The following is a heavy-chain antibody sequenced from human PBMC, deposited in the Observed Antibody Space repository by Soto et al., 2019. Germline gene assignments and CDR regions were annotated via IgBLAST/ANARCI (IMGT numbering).Heavy chain of an antibody. CDR2: ISYDGGNK. V-gene: IGHV3-30*18. CDR3: AKQKGFLEWFDAFDI. J-gene: IGHJ3*02. CDR1: GFTFSSYG. Sequence: GWSLRLSCEASGFTFSSYGMYWVRQAPGKGLEWVAVISYDGGNKYYADSVKGRFTISRDNSKNTLYLQMNSLRAEDTAVYYCAKQKGFLEWFDAFDIWGQGTMVTVSS. D-gene: IGHD3-3*01.